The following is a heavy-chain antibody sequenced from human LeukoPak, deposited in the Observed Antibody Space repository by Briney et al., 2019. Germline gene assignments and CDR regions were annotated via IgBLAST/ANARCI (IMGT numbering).Heavy chain of an antibody. CDR2: IVVGSGNT. D-gene: IGHD2-2*01. J-gene: IGHJ6*02. CDR3: AAGYCSSTSCYVPYYYYGMDV. Sequence: TSVKVSCKASGFTFTSSAMQWVRQARGQRLEWIGWIVVGSGNTNYAQKFQERVTITRDMSTSTAYVELSSLRSEDTAVYYCAAGYCSSTSCYVPYYYYGMDVWGQGTTVTVSS. V-gene: IGHV1-58*02. CDR1: GFTFTSSA.